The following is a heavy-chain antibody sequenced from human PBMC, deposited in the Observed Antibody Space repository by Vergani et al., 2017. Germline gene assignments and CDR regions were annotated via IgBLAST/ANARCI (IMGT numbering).Heavy chain of an antibody. CDR3: AKGQDNYFDY. V-gene: IGHV3-30*18. CDR2: ISYDGSNK. Sequence: QVQLVESGGGVVQPGRSLRLSCAASGFTFSSYGMHWVRQAPGKGLEWVAVISYDGSNKYYADSVKGRFTISRDNSKNTLYLQMNSLRAADTAVYYCAKGQDNYFDYWGQGTLVTVSS. J-gene: IGHJ4*02. CDR1: GFTFSSYG.